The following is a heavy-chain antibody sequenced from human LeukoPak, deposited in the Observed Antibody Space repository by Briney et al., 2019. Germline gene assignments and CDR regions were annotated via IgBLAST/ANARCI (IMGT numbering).Heavy chain of an antibody. CDR2: INPNSGCT. CDR1: GYTFTGYY. J-gene: IGHJ4*02. D-gene: IGHD3-10*01. Sequence: ASVKVFCKASGYTFTGYYMHWVRQAPGQGLEWMGWINPNSGCTNYAQKFQGRVTMTRDTSMSTAYMELSRLRSDDTAVYYCARMYSSGRYTVDCWGEGVVIAVSS. CDR3: ARMYSSGRYTVDC. V-gene: IGHV1-2*02.